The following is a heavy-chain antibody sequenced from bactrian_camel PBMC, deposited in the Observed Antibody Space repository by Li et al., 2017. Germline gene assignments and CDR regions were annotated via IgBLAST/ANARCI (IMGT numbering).Heavy chain of an antibody. CDR2: IVRDADT. V-gene: IGHV3S53*01. CDR1: GGTYSRGC. Sequence: QVQLVESGGGSVQAGGSLRLSCAASGGTYSRGCMGWFRQAPGKERERVATIVRDADTTYADSVKGRFTISKDNFKNTLYLQMNSLKPEDTAMYYCAARLYPFCSSAPGQYNYWGQGTQVTVS. D-gene: IGHD2*01. J-gene: IGHJ4*01. CDR3: AARLYPFCSSAPGQYNY.